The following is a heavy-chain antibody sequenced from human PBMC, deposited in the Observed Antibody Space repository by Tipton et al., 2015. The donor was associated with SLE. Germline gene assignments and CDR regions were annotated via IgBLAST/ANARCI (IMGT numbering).Heavy chain of an antibody. CDR2: IYTSGST. V-gene: IGHV4-4*07. D-gene: IGHD6-13*01. CDR3: ARDSGSRAFDY. CDR1: GGSISGYY. J-gene: IGHJ4*02. Sequence: TLSLTCTVSGGSISGYYWSWIRHPAGKGLEWIGRIYTSGSTNDNPSIKSRVTMSVDTSKNQFSLNLSSVTAADTAVYYCARDSGSRAFDYWGQGTLVTVSS.